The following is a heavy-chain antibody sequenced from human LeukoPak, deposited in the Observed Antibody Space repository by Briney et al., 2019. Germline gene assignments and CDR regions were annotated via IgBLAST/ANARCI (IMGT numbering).Heavy chain of an antibody. CDR2: INHSGST. CDR1: VGSFSGYY. J-gene: IGHJ4*02. CDR3: ARNGADRRYTFGGVRPPDY. Sequence: PSETLSLTCAVYVGSFSGYYWSWIRQPPRKGLEWIGEINHSGSTNYNTSLQSRVTISVDTSKNQWSLQLSSVTAVDTAVYDCARNGADRRYTFGGVRPPDYWGQGTLVTVSS. V-gene: IGHV4-34*01. D-gene: IGHD3-16*01.